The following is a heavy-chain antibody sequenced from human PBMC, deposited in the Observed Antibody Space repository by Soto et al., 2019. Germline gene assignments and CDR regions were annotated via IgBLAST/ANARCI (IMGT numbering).Heavy chain of an antibody. J-gene: IGHJ4*02. D-gene: IGHD3-16*01. V-gene: IGHV1-69*06. CDR3: ARSQNPLYYDYVWGSYDY. CDR1: GGTFSSYA. Sequence: QVQLVQSGAEVKKPGSSVKVSCKASGGTFSSYAISWVRQAPGQGLEWMGGIIPIFGTANYAQKFQGRVTITADKSTSTAYIELSSLRSEDTAVYYCARSQNPLYYDYVWGSYDYWGQGTLVTVSS. CDR2: IIPIFGTA.